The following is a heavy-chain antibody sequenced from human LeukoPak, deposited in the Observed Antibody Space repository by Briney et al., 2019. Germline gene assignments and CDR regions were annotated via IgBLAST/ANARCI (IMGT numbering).Heavy chain of an antibody. Sequence: SETLSLTCAVYGGSFSGYYWSWIRQPPGKGLEWIGEINHSGSTNYNPSLKSRVTISVDTSKNQFSLKLSSVTAADTAVYYCAREVVAYYYYYYYMDVWGKGTTVAVSS. D-gene: IGHD2-15*01. CDR2: INHSGST. CDR1: GGSFSGYY. CDR3: AREVVAYYYYYYYMDV. V-gene: IGHV4-34*01. J-gene: IGHJ6*03.